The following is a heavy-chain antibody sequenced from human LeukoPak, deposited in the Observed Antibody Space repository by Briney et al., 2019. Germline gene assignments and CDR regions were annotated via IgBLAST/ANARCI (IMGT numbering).Heavy chain of an antibody. CDR3: ARESGWNYYYMDV. D-gene: IGHD1-1*01. CDR1: GYTFTGYY. Sequence: ASVKVSCKASGYTFTGYYMHWVRQAPGQGLEWMGGIIPIFGTANYAQKFQGRVTITTDESTSTAYMELSSLRSEDTAVYYCARESGWNYYYMDVWGKGTTVTVSS. V-gene: IGHV1-69*05. J-gene: IGHJ6*03. CDR2: IIPIFGTA.